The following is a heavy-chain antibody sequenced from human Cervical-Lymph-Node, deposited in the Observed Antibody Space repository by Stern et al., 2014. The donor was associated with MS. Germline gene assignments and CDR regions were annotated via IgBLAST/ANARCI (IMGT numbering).Heavy chain of an antibody. D-gene: IGHD3-10*01. CDR2: IIPVLSTI. CDR1: GGTCNSYG. Sequence: ELVESGAEVKKPGSSVKVSCKASGGTCNSYGISWVRQGPGQGIEWMGGIIPVLSTIDYAQNFQGRFTITADESTSTTYMELSSLRSEDTAVYYCARRGSARRGSGWLDPWGQGTLVTVSS. J-gene: IGHJ5*02. V-gene: IGHV1-69*01. CDR3: ARRGSARRGSGWLDP.